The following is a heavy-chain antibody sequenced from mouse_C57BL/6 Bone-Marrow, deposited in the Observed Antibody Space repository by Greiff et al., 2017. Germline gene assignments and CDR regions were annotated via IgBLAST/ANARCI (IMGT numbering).Heavy chain of an antibody. CDR1: GYTFTSYW. CDR2: IYPGSGST. J-gene: IGHJ2*01. D-gene: IGHD1-1*01. CDR3: ARGFITTVVAKGY. V-gene: IGHV1-55*01. Sequence: VQLQQPGAELVKPGASVKMSCKASGYTFTSYWITWVKQRPGQGLEWIGDIYPGSGSTNYNEKFKSKATLTVDTSSSTAYMQLSSLTSEDSAVYYCARGFITTVVAKGYWGQGTTLTVSS.